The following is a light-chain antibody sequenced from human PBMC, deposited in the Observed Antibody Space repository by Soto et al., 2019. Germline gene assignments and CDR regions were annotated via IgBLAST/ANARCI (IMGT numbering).Light chain of an antibody. Sequence: QSVLTQPPSASGTPGQRVTISCSGSSSNIGSNTVNWYQQLPGTAPKLLIYSNNQRPSAVPDRFSGSKSGTSASLAISGLQSADEADYYCAAWDDSLNGPVVFGGGTKLTVL. CDR3: AAWDDSLNGPVV. J-gene: IGLJ2*01. V-gene: IGLV1-44*01. CDR1: SSNIGSNT. CDR2: SNN.